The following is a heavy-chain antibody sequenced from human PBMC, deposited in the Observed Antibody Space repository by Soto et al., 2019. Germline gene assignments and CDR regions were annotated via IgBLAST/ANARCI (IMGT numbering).Heavy chain of an antibody. J-gene: IGHJ6*03. D-gene: IGHD2-15*01. Sequence: QVQLQESGPGLVKPSGTLSLTCAVSSGSISSSNCWSWSRQPPGKGLDWLGEIYHSGSTNYNPSLKSRVTISVDKSKNQFSLKPSSVTAADTAVYYCARGYCSGGSCYINYYYYYMDVWGKGTTVTVSS. CDR3: ARGYCSGGSCYINYYYYYMDV. CDR2: IYHSGST. V-gene: IGHV4-4*02. CDR1: SGSISSSNC.